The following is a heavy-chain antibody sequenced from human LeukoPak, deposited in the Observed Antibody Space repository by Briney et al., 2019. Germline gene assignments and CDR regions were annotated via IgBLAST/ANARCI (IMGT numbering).Heavy chain of an antibody. CDR2: IYYSGST. D-gene: IGHD3-22*01. V-gene: IGHV4-31*03. Sequence: SETLSLTCTVSGGSISSGGYYWSWIRQHPGKGLEWIGYIYYSGSTYYNPSLKSRVTISVDTSKNQFPLKLSSVTAADTAVYYCARGGYYDSSGYYPFDYWGQGTPVTVSS. CDR3: ARGGYYDSSGYYPFDY. CDR1: GGSISSGGYY. J-gene: IGHJ4*02.